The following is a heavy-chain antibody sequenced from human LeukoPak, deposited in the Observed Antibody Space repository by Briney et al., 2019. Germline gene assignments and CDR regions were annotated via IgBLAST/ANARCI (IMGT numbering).Heavy chain of an antibody. V-gene: IGHV1-69*04. CDR1: GGTFSSYT. CDR3: ARELDPNHTFATPLSSTYYDFWSGYLPPLYYYYMDV. CDR2: IIPILGIA. J-gene: IGHJ6*03. Sequence: SVKVSCKASGGTFSSYTISWVRQAPGQGLEWMGRIIPILGIAHYAQKFQGRVTITADKSTSTAYMELSSLRSDDTAVYYCARELDPNHTFATPLSSTYYDFWSGYLPPLYYYYMDVWGKGTTVTVSS. D-gene: IGHD3-3*01.